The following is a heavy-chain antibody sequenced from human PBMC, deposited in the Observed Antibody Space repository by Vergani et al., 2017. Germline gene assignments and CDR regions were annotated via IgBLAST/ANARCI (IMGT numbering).Heavy chain of an antibody. CDR2: IYYSGTT. J-gene: IGHJ6*03. Sequence: QVQLQESGPGLVKPPGTLSLTCAVSGDSISSYYWSWIRQPPGKGLEWIGYIYYSGTTYDNPSLRSRLTISVDTSQNQFSLKLRSVTAADTAVYYCARVDTQVPATSHFYYMDVWGKGTTVVVSS. CDR3: ARVDTQVPATSHFYYMDV. D-gene: IGHD6-25*01. V-gene: IGHV4-59*06. CDR1: GDSISSYY.